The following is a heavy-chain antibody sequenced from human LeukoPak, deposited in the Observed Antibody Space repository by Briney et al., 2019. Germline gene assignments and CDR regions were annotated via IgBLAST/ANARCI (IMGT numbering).Heavy chain of an antibody. D-gene: IGHD2-15*01. V-gene: IGHV3-30*02. Sequence: PGGSLRLSCAASGFAFSSYNMNWVRQAPGKGLEWVAFIRFDGTNKYYADSVKGRFAISRDSSKNTLYLQMNSLRAEDTAVYYCAKGYCSGSCYNGLDYWGQGTLVTVSS. CDR2: IRFDGTNK. J-gene: IGHJ4*02. CDR1: GFAFSSYN. CDR3: AKGYCSGSCYNGLDY.